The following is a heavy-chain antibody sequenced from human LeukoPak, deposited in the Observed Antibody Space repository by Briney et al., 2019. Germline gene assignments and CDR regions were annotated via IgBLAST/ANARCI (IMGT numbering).Heavy chain of an antibody. V-gene: IGHV3-21*01. Sequence: GGSLRLSCAASGFTFSSYSMNWVRQAPGKGLEWVSSISSSGAYIYYADSVKGRFTISRDNGKNSLYLQMNNLRDEDTAVYYCVRGTEYDILSGKNFGQYYFDYWGQGTLVTVSS. CDR1: GFTFSSYS. D-gene: IGHD3-9*01. CDR2: ISSSGAYI. CDR3: VRGTEYDILSGKNFGQYYFDY. J-gene: IGHJ4*02.